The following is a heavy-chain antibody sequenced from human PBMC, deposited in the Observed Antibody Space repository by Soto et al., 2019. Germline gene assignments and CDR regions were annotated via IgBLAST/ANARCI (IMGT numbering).Heavy chain of an antibody. CDR2: IWYDGSTK. CDR3: ARDFAVAGPDY. CDR1: GFIFTSYG. D-gene: IGHD6-19*01. J-gene: IGHJ4*02. V-gene: IGHV3-33*01. Sequence: QVQLVESGGGVVQPGRSLRLSCAASGFIFTSYGMHWVRQAPGKGLEWVALIWYDGSTKYYADSVKGRFTISSDNIKNMVFLQMNSLGAEDTAVYYCARDFAVAGPDYWGQGTLVTVSS.